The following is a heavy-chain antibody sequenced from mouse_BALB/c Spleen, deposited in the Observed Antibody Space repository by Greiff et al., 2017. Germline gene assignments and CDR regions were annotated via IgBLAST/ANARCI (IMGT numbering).Heavy chain of an antibody. Sequence: EVQGVESGGGLVKPGGSLKLSCAASGFAFSSYDMSWVRQTPEKRLEWVAYISSGGGSTYYPDTVKGRFTISRDNAKNTLYLQMSSLKSEDTAMYYCARHVRRVNYFDYWGQGTTLTVSS. D-gene: IGHD2-14*01. J-gene: IGHJ2*01. CDR1: GFAFSSYD. V-gene: IGHV5-12-1*01. CDR3: ARHVRRVNYFDY. CDR2: ISSGGGST.